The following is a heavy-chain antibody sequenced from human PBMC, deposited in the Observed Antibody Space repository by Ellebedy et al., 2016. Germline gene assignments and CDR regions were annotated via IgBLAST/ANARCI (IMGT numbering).Heavy chain of an antibody. J-gene: IGHJ4*02. Sequence: GESLKISCAASGFIFSSYSIDWVRQAPGKGLEWVSSISPRSDYIYYRDSVKGRFTISRDNAKNSVYLQMDGLRAEDTAVYYCETLTGGGYGKYYFDYWGQGTLVTVSS. CDR2: ISPRSDYI. D-gene: IGHD1-26*01. CDR1: GFIFSSYS. CDR3: ETLTGGGYGKYYFDY. V-gene: IGHV3-21*03.